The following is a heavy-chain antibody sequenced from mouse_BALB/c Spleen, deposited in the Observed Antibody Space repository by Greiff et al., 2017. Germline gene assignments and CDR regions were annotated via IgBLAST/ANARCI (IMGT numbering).Heavy chain of an antibody. V-gene: IGHV5-6-5*01. Sequence: EVKVVESGGGLVKPGGSLKLSCAASGFTFSSYTMSWVRQTPEKRLEWVATISSGGSTYYPDSVKGRFTISRDNARNILYLQMSSLRSEDTAMYYCARGIRLLDYWGQGTTLTVSS. CDR2: ISSGGST. CDR1: GFTFSSYT. J-gene: IGHJ2*01. CDR3: ARGIRLLDY. D-gene: IGHD1-2*01.